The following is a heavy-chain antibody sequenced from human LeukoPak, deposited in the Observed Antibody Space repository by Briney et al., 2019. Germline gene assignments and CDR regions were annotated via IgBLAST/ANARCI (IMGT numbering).Heavy chain of an antibody. Sequence: GGSLRLSCTVSGFTFGDYAMSWFRQAPGKGLEWVGFIRSKAYGGTTEYAASVKGRFTISRDDSKSIAYLQMNSLKTEDTAVYYCTRGGDLSTVAGALDYWGQGTLVTVSS. CDR2: IRSKAYGGTT. V-gene: IGHV3-49*03. D-gene: IGHD6-19*01. CDR3: TRGGDLSTVAGALDY. CDR1: GFTFGDYA. J-gene: IGHJ4*02.